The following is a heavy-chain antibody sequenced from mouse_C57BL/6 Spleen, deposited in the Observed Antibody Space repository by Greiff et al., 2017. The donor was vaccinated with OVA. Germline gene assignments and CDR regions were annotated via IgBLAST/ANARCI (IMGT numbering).Heavy chain of an antibody. V-gene: IGHV3-6*01. Sequence: VQLKESGPGLVKPSQSLSLTCSVTGYSITSGYYWNWIRQFPGNKLEWMGYISYDGSNNYNPSLKNRISITRDTSKNQFFLKLNSVTTEDTATYYCASGAGNPFDYWGQGTTLTVSS. CDR3: ASGAGNPFDY. CDR1: GYSITSGYY. J-gene: IGHJ2*01. CDR2: ISYDGSN. D-gene: IGHD2-1*01.